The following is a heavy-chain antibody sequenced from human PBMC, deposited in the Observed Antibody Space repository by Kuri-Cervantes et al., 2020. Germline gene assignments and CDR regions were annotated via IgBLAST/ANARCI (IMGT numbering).Heavy chain of an antibody. D-gene: IGHD3-10*01. CDR1: GITSNTYW. CDR3: ARGRGGY. J-gene: IGHJ4*02. CDR2: MKLDGSER. V-gene: IGHV3-7*04. Sequence: GESLKISCTDSGITSNTYWMTWVRQAPGKGLQWVANMKLDGSERCYVDSVKGRFTISRDNSKNTLYLQMNSLRAEDTAVYYCARGRGGYWGQGTLVTVSS.